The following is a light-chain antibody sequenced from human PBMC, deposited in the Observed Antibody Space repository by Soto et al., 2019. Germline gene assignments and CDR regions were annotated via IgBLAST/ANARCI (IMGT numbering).Light chain of an antibody. Sequence: EMLLTQSPVTLSVSPGERATLSCRVSQSVSSSYLAWYQQKPGKAPRLLIYGASRRHSGIPDRFSGSGSGTDFTLTISRLEPEDFAVYYCQQYGSSPLTFGGGTKVDI. CDR2: GAS. V-gene: IGKV3-20*01. CDR1: QSVSSSY. CDR3: QQYGSSPLT. J-gene: IGKJ4*01.